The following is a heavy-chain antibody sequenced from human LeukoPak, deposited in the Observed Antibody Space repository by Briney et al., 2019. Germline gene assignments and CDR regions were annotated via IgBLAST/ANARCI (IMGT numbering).Heavy chain of an antibody. V-gene: IGHV1-3*01. CDR3: ASGPATAPLN. D-gene: IGHD2-2*01. Sequence: GASVKVSCKASGYTFTSYDINWVRQAPGQRLEWMGWINAGNGNTKYSQEFQGRVTITRDTSASTAYMELRSLRSDDTAVYYCASGPATAPLNWGQGTLVTVSS. CDR2: INAGNGNT. J-gene: IGHJ4*02. CDR1: GYTFTSYD.